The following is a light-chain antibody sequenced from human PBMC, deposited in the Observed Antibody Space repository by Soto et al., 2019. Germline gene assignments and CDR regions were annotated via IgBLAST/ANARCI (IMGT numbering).Light chain of an antibody. CDR3: AAWDDSLNGFV. J-gene: IGLJ1*01. V-gene: IGLV1-44*01. CDR2: ADN. Sequence: QSVLTQPPSASGTPGQRVSISCSGSSSNIGSNSVQWHQQLPGTAPNLLIYADNQRPSGVPDRFSGSKSGTSASLAITGLQSGDEAAYYCAAWDDSLNGFVLGTGTKLTVL. CDR1: SSNIGSNS.